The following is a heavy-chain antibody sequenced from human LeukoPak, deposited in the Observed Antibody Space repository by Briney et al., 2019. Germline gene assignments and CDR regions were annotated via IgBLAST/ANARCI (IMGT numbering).Heavy chain of an antibody. CDR3: ASQGVLGYCSRTSCPLFDY. CDR1: GGSISSSSYY. V-gene: IGHV4-39*01. CDR2: IYYSGST. J-gene: IGHJ4*02. Sequence: NPSETLSLTCTVSGGSISSSSYYWGWIRQPPGKGLEWIGSIYYSGSTYYNPSLKSRATISVDTSKNQFSLKLSSVTAADTAVHYCASQGVLGYCSRTSCPLFDYWGQGTLVTVSS. D-gene: IGHD2-2*01.